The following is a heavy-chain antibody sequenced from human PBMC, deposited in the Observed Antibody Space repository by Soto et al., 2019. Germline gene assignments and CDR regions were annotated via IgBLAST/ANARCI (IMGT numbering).Heavy chain of an antibody. J-gene: IGHJ6*02. Sequence: QVQLVQSGAEVKKPGSSVKVSSKGSGGNRSTITWVRQATGQGIEWMGRIIPRFGIASYAQNFQGRVTMNAYKSTSTPYMELSSLRSEDTAVYYCARDSCRSDVVPAAISAMDVWGQGTTVTVSS. CDR3: ARDSCRSDVVPAAISAMDV. V-gene: IGHV1-69*08. CDR1: GGNRST. CDR2: IIPRFGIA. D-gene: IGHD2-2*01.